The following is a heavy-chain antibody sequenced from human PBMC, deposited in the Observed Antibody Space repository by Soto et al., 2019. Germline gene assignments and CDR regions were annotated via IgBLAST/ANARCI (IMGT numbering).Heavy chain of an antibody. J-gene: IGHJ3*01. V-gene: IGHV3-66*01. CDR3: AREGSRGLFAMFAFDF. Sequence: RGSLRLSCAASGFTFSNHGMHWVRQAPGKGLEWVAVIYSGGSTYYADSVKGRFTISRDNSKNTLYLQMNSLRAEDTAVYYCAREGSRGLFAMFAFDFWGQGTMVTVSS. D-gene: IGHD3-10*01. CDR1: GFTFSNHG. CDR2: IYSGGST.